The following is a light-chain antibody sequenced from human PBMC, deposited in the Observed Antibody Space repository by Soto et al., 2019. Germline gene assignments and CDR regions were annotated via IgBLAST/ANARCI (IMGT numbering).Light chain of an antibody. Sequence: EIVLTQSPGTLSLSPGERATLSCRASQSVSSKYLAWYQQKPGQAPRLLIYGASSRATAIPDRFSGSGSGTDFTLTNSRLEPEDVGGYYCQQYGNPLYTLGQGTKLEIK. V-gene: IGKV3-20*01. CDR1: QSVSSKY. J-gene: IGKJ2*01. CDR2: GAS. CDR3: QQYGNPLYT.